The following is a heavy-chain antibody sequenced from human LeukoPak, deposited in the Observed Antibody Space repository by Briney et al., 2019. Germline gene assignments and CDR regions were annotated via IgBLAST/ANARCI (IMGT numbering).Heavy chain of an antibody. CDR2: VDPEGGET. D-gene: IGHD2-2*01. CDR3: ATNPRYCSSTSCYFP. V-gene: IGHV1-69-2*01. Sequence: ATVKISCKVSGYTFTDYYMHWVQQAPGEGLEWMGLVDPEGGETIYAEKFQGRVTITADTSTDTAYMELSSLRSEDTAVYYCATNPRYCSSTSCYFPWGQGTLVTVSS. J-gene: IGHJ5*02. CDR1: GYTFTDYY.